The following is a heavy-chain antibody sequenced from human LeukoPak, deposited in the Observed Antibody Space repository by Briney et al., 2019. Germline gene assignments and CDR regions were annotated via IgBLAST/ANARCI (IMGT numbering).Heavy chain of an antibody. CDR3: ARDTAVEKFDY. Sequence: GGSLRLSCAASGFTFSSYGMHWVRQAPGKGLEWVAVIWYDGSNKYYADSVKGRFTISRDNSKNTLYLQMNSLRAEDTAVYYCARDTAVEKFDYWGLGTLVTVSS. CDR2: IWYDGSNK. V-gene: IGHV3-33*01. CDR1: GFTFSSYG. J-gene: IGHJ4*02. D-gene: IGHD6-19*01.